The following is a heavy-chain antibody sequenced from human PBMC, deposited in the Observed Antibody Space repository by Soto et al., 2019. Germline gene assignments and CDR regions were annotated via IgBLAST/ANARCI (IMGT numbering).Heavy chain of an antibody. D-gene: IGHD2-15*01. Sequence: ASVKVACKASGGTFRSYGFTWVRQAPGQGLEWMGGIIAVSNTAHYAQRFQGRVTITADECTSTAYMELRSLRSEDTAVYYCARHATSYCSGGSCYSPVDYWGQGTLDTVSS. CDR3: ARHATSYCSGGSCYSPVDY. V-gene: IGHV1-69*13. J-gene: IGHJ4*02. CDR2: IIAVSNTA. CDR1: GGTFRSYG.